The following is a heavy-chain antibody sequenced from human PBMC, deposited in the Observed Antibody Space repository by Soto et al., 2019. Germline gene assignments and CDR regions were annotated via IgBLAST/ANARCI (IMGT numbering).Heavy chain of an antibody. CDR2: ISAYNGNT. J-gene: IGHJ4*02. Sequence: QVQLVQSGAEVKKPGASVRVSCKASGYTFTTYGITWVRQAPGQGLEWMGWISAYNGNTNYAQKLQGRVTMTTDTSTSTAYMELSSLRSDDTAVYYCARSRGGSGTYGVDYWGQGTLVTVSS. CDR3: ARSRGGSGTYGVDY. V-gene: IGHV1-18*01. CDR1: GYTFTTYG. D-gene: IGHD3-10*01.